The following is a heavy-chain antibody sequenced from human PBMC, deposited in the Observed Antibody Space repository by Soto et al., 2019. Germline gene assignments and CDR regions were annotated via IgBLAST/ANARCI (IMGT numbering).Heavy chain of an antibody. D-gene: IGHD5-18*01. Sequence: GGSLRLSCAASGFTFSSYGMHWVRQAPGKGLEWVAAIWDDGSNKYYADSVKGRFTISRDNSKNTLYLQMNSLRAEDTALYCCARVEATGFSYGYAFDIWGQGTMVTVSS. CDR2: IWDDGSNK. CDR1: GFTFSSYG. V-gene: IGHV3-33*01. J-gene: IGHJ3*02. CDR3: ARVEATGFSYGYAFDI.